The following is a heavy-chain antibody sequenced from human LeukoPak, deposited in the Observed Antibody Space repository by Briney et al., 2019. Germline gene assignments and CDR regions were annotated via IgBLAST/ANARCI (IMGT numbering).Heavy chain of an antibody. Sequence: SETLSLTCAVSGGSISSSNWWSWVRQPPGKGLEWIGEIYHSGSTNYNPSLKSRVTISVDKSKNQFSLKLSSVTAADTAVYYCARNYYDSTSFFDYWGQGTLVTVSS. CDR1: GGSISSSNW. D-gene: IGHD3-22*01. J-gene: IGHJ4*02. CDR2: IYHSGST. CDR3: ARNYYDSTSFFDY. V-gene: IGHV4-4*02.